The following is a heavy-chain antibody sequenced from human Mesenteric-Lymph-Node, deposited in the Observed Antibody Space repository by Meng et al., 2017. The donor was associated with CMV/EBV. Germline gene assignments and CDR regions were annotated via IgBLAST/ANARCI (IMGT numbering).Heavy chain of an antibody. Sequence: FTDYGINWARQAPEQGLVGMGWISVYYGNQNYAQKFRDKVTIPTDTSTNPAYMELKSLKSDATPMYHCARGFSHEEKSYEKGGWFDPWGLGTLVTVSS. J-gene: IGHJ5*02. CDR1: FTDYG. CDR3: ARGFSHEEKSYEKGGWFDP. CDR2: ISVYYGNQ. V-gene: IGHV1-18*01. D-gene: IGHD3-22*01.